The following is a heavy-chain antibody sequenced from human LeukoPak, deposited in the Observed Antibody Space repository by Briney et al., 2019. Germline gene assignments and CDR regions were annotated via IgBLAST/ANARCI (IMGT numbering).Heavy chain of an antibody. D-gene: IGHD6-6*01. CDR1: GDPNSSSSYY. CDR3: ARHFAYSSSSNFDY. V-gene: IGHV4-61*05. Sequence: TSETLSLTCIVSGDPNSSSSYYGDWIRKPPGKVLEWIGYFYYTGSTNYIRTLQGRVVMYEHKPMNQFSLWLYSVTVAETAVYYCARHFAYSSSSNFDYWGQGSLVTVSS. J-gene: IGHJ4*02. CDR2: FYYTGST.